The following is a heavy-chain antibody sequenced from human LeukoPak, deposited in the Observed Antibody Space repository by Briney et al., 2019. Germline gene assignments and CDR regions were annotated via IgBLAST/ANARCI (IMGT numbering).Heavy chain of an antibody. V-gene: IGHV3-23*01. J-gene: IGHJ6*02. Sequence: KTGGSLRLSCAASGFTFSSYAMSWVRQAPGKGLEWVSAISGSGGSTYYADSVKGRFTISRDNSKNTLYLQMNSLRAEDTAVYYCAKDTVTQTYYYYYGMDVWGQGTTVTVSS. CDR3: AKDTVTQTYYYYYGMDV. CDR1: GFTFSSYA. CDR2: ISGSGGST. D-gene: IGHD4-4*01.